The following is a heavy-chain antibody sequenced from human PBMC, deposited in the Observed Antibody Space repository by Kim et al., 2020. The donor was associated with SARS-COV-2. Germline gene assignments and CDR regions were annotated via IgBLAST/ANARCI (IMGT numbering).Heavy chain of an antibody. D-gene: IGHD6-19*01. CDR3: ARCGPSGWYREGGAPWFDA. CDR2: IYPGDSDT. J-gene: IGHJ5*02. Sequence: GESLKISCQASGYTFTSFWIGWVRQMPGQGLEWMGIIYPGDSDTRYNPSFQGQVTIPADKSINTAYLQWNGLKASDTAMFYCARCGPSGWYREGGAPWFDAWGQGTLVTVSS. V-gene: IGHV5-51*01. CDR1: GYTFTSFW.